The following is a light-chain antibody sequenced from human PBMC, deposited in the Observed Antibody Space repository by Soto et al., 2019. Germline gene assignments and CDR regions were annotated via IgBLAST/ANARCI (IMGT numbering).Light chain of an antibody. J-gene: IGKJ3*01. V-gene: IGKV1-27*01. Sequence: DIQMTQSPTSLSASVGDRVTITCRASQGIRNFVAWYQQKPGKAPKLLIYAASTLHSGFPSRFSGSGSGTDFTLSINSLQPEDVSTYSCQKYSSVPVFGPGTKVEIK. CDR3: QKYSSVPV. CDR1: QGIRNF. CDR2: AAS.